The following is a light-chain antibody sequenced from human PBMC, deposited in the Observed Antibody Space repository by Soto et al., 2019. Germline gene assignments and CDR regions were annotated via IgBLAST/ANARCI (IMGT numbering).Light chain of an antibody. V-gene: IGLV2-14*01. Sequence: QCSLTQPVSVSGSPGQSITISCSGTSSDVGAYNYVSWYQQHPDKAPKLMIYEVTTRPSGVSDRFSGSKSGNTASLTISGLQAEDEADYHCSSYSSNSTIYVFRTGTKVTV. CDR1: SSDVGAYNY. CDR3: SSYSSNSTIYV. CDR2: EVT. J-gene: IGLJ1*01.